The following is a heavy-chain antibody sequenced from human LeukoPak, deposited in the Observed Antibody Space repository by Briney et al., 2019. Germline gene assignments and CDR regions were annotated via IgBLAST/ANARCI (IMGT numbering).Heavy chain of an antibody. V-gene: IGHV1-8*01. J-gene: IGHJ3*02. CDR1: GYTFTSYD. CDR2: MNPNSGNT. D-gene: IGHD7-27*01. CDR3: ARRLTGDFIWDDAFDI. Sequence: ASVKVSCKASGYTFTSYDINWVRQATGQGLEWMGWMNPNSGNTGYAQKFQGRVTMTRNTSISTAYMELSSLRSEDTAVYYCARRLTGDFIWDDAFDIWGQGTMVTVSS.